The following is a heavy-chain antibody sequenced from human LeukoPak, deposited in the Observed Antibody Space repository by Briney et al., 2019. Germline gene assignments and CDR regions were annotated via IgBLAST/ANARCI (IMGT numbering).Heavy chain of an antibody. CDR1: GFTSGAYW. D-gene: IGHD3-22*01. CDR2: ISYDGSNK. Sequence: PGGSLRLSCAASGFTSGAYWMSWVRQAPGKGLEWVAVISYDGSNKYYADSVKGRFTISRDNSKNTLYLQMNSLRAEDTAVYYCAKDPTYYYDSSGSEGGDYWGQGTLVTVSS. V-gene: IGHV3-30*18. J-gene: IGHJ4*02. CDR3: AKDPTYYYDSSGSEGGDY.